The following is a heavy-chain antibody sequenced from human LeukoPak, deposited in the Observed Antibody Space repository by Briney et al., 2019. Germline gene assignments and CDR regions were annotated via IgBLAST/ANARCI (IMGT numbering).Heavy chain of an antibody. CDR1: GFTVSSNY. J-gene: IGHJ5*02. Sequence: GGSLRLSCAASGFTVSSNYMSWVRQAPGKGLEWVSAISGSGGSTYYADSVKGRFTVSRDNSENTLYLQMNSLRAEDTALYYCAKDRIDIGVAGEFDPWGQGTLVTVSS. V-gene: IGHV3-23*01. D-gene: IGHD6-19*01. CDR2: ISGSGGST. CDR3: AKDRIDIGVAGEFDP.